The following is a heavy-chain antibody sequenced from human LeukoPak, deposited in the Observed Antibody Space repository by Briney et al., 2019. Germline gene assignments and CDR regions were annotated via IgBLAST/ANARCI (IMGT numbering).Heavy chain of an antibody. D-gene: IGHD4-23*01. CDR1: GYTFTDYF. J-gene: IGHJ4*02. CDR2: MNPNSGNT. Sequence: ASVKVSCKASGYTFTDYFMLWVRQAPGQGLEWMGWMNPNSGNTGYAQTFQGRVTMARNTSISTAYMELSSLRSEDTAAYYCARATRGNSLIVWGQGTLVTVSS. V-gene: IGHV1-8*02. CDR3: ARATRGNSLIV.